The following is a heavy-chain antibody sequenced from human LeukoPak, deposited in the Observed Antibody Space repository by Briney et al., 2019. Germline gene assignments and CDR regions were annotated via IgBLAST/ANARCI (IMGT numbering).Heavy chain of an antibody. J-gene: IGHJ4*02. CDR1: GFTVSSDY. V-gene: IGHV3-66*01. CDR2: IYSGGST. Sequence: PGGSLRLSCAASGFTVSSDYMNWVRQAPGKGLEWVSVIYSGGSTYHADSVKGRFTISRDNSKNTLYLQMNSLRAEDTAVYYCARVREGSSWSERYFDPWGQGTLVTVSS. D-gene: IGHD6-13*01. CDR3: ARVREGSSWSERYFDP.